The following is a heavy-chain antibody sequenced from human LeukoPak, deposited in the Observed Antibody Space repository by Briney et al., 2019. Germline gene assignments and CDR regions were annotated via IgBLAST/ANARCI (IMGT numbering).Heavy chain of an antibody. V-gene: IGHV3-21*01. CDR2: ISSSSSYI. D-gene: IGHD6-19*01. CDR1: GFTFSSYS. J-gene: IGHJ6*03. Sequence: PGGSLRLSCAASGFTFSSYSMNWVRQAPGRGLEWVSSISSSSSYIYYADSVKGRFTISRDNAKNSLYLQMNSLRAEDTAVYYCARGSSGLDYYYYMDVWGKGTTVTVSS. CDR3: ARGSSGLDYYYYMDV.